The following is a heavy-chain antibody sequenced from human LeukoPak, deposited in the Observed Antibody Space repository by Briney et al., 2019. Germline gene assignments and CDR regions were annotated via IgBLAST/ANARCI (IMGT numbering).Heavy chain of an antibody. Sequence: SETLSLTCAVSGASFTGYSWTWIRQPPGKGLEWIGEISHAAGSNYNVTFGSRLTISLDTPKNQFSLKLSSVTAADTAVYYCARESGPSMVRGVRVYFDYWGQGTLVTVSS. D-gene: IGHD3-10*01. J-gene: IGHJ4*02. CDR1: GASFTGYS. V-gene: IGHV4-34*01. CDR3: ARESGPSMVRGVRVYFDY. CDR2: ISHAAGS.